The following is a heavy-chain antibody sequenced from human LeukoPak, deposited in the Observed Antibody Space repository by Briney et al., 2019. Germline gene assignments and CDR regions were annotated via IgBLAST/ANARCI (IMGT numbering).Heavy chain of an antibody. CDR3: ARGYCSGGNCYYFDY. Sequence: PSXTLSLTCTVSGDSISSYYWSWIRQPAGKGLEWIGRIYTSGSTNYNPSLKRRVTMSVDTSKNQFSLKLSSVTAADTAVYYCARGYCSGGNCYYFDYWGQGTLVTVSS. J-gene: IGHJ4*02. D-gene: IGHD2-15*01. CDR2: IYTSGST. CDR1: GDSISSYY. V-gene: IGHV4-4*07.